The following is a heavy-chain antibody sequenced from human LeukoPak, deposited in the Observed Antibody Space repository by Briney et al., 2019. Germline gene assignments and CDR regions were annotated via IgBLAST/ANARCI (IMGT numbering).Heavy chain of an antibody. Sequence: GGSLRLSCVASGLAFWSYVMNWVRQATGKGLEWVSTISDSSGTLYAHSVKCRFTTSRDNSMSTLYLQMTGLRADDTAEYDCADYGVAGVTSSSQWGQGTLVTVSS. D-gene: IGHD3-10*01. CDR2: ISDSSGT. CDR1: GLAFWSYV. J-gene: IGHJ4*02. CDR3: ADYGVAGVTSSSQ. V-gene: IGHV3-23*01.